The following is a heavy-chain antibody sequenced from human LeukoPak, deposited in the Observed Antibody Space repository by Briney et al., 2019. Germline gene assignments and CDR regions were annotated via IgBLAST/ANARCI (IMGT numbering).Heavy chain of an antibody. CDR1: GDSVSSNSAA. J-gene: IGHJ4*02. CDR3: ARDGPVANGGLDY. CDR2: TYYRSKWYN. D-gene: IGHD6-19*01. Sequence: SQTLSPTCAISGDSVSSNSAAWNWIRQSPSRGLEWLGRTYYRSKWYNDYALSVKSRIIINPDTSKNQFSLQLNSVTPEDTAVYYCARDGPVANGGLDYWGQGALVTVSS. V-gene: IGHV6-1*01.